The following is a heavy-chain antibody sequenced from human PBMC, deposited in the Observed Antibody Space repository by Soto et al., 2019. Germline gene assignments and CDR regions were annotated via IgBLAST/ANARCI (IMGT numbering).Heavy chain of an antibody. Sequence: RSLTCVVYDGSFSGYSWNWIRRPPGKGLEWIGEVDHSGSTNYNPSVKSRVTISLDTSKNQFSLKLTSVTAADTAVYYCARGQRRFYSRGHWFDPWGQGTLVTVSS. D-gene: IGHD2-15*01. CDR3: ARGQRRFYSRGHWFDP. V-gene: IGHV4-34*01. CDR2: VDHSGST. CDR1: DGSFSGYS. J-gene: IGHJ5*02.